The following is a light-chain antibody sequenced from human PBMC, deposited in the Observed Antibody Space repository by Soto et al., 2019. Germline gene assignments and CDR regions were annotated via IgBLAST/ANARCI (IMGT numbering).Light chain of an antibody. CDR3: QQYNDFWT. CDR1: QSISSR. V-gene: IGKV1-5*03. J-gene: IGKJ1*01. Sequence: DIQMTQSPSALSASVGDRVTITCRASQSISSRLAWFQQKPGKAPKLLLFRASSLQGGVPSRFSGSGSGTEFNLTISSLQPDDFATYYCQQYNDFWTFGQGTKVEIK. CDR2: RAS.